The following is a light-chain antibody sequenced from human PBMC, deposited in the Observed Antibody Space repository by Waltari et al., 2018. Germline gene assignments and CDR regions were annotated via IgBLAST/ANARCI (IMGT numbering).Light chain of an antibody. J-gene: IGKJ2*01. CDR1: QNVNSF. CDR2: DAS. Sequence: EIFLTQSPGTLSLSPGDRATFSCRASQNVNSFLAWYQQKRGKAPRLLTYDASKRATGIPDRISGSGSGTDFTLTISSLEPEDFAIYYCQQRGNLPETFGRGTRVEMK. CDR3: QQRGNLPET. V-gene: IGKV3-11*01.